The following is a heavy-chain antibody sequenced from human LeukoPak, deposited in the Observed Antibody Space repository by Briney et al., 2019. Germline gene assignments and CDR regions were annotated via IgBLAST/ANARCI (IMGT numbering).Heavy chain of an antibody. V-gene: IGHV1-69*01. J-gene: IGHJ4*02. D-gene: IGHD4-17*01. Sequence: GASVKVSCKASGGTFSSYAISWVRQAPGQGLEWMGGIIPIFGTANYAQKFQGRVTITADESTSTAYMELRSLRSEDTAVYYCARAGATVTSGFDYWGQGTLVTVSS. CDR1: GGTFSSYA. CDR3: ARAGATVTSGFDY. CDR2: IIPIFGTA.